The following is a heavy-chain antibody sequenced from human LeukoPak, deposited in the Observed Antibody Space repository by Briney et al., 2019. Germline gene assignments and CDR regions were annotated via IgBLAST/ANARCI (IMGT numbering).Heavy chain of an antibody. CDR3: ARGSAVAGTGFDY. J-gene: IGHJ4*02. D-gene: IGHD6-19*01. CDR2: INHSGST. Sequence: PSETLSLTCAVYGGSFSGYYWSWIRQPPGKGLEWIGEINHSGSTNYNPSLKSRVTISVDTSKNQFSLELSSVTAADTAVYYCARGSAVAGTGFDYWGQGTLVTVSS. CDR1: GGSFSGYY. V-gene: IGHV4-34*01.